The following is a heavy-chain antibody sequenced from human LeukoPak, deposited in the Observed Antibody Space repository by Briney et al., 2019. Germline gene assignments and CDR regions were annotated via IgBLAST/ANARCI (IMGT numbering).Heavy chain of an antibody. V-gene: IGHV1-3*01. D-gene: IGHD2-2*01. Sequence: ASVKVSCKASGYTFTCYAMHWVRQAPGQRLEWMGWINAGNGNTKYSQKFQGRVTITRDTSASTAYMELSSLRSEDTAVYYCARILLRYCSITSCSFGFWGQGTLVTVSS. CDR3: ARILLRYCSITSCSFGF. J-gene: IGHJ5*01. CDR1: GYTFTCYA. CDR2: INAGNGNT.